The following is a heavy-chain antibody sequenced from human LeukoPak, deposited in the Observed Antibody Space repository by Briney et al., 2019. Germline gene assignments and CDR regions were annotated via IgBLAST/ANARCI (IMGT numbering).Heavy chain of an antibody. CDR1: GGTFSSYA. J-gene: IGHJ6*03. CDR2: INTNTGNP. D-gene: IGHD6-19*01. Sequence: ASVKVSCKASGGTFSSYAISWVRQAPGQGLEWMGWINTNTGNPTYAQGFTGRFVFSLDTSVSTAYLQISSLKAEDTAVYYCARDHAGVAVAGREYYYYMDVWGKGTTVTVSS. CDR3: ARDHAGVAVAGREYYYYMDV. V-gene: IGHV7-4-1*02.